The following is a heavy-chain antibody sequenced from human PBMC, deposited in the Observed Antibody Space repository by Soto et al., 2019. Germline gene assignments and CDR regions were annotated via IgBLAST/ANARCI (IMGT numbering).Heavy chain of an antibody. V-gene: IGHV3-30*18. CDR2: ISYDGSNK. Sequence: GGSLRLSCAASGFTFSGYGMHWVRQAPGKGLEWVAVISYDGSNKYYADSVKGRFTISRDNSKNTLYLQMNSLRAEDTAVYYCAKAPYYYDSSGYPNYYYYGMDVWGQGTTVTVSS. CDR3: AKAPYYYDSSGYPNYYYYGMDV. D-gene: IGHD3-22*01. CDR1: GFTFSGYG. J-gene: IGHJ6*02.